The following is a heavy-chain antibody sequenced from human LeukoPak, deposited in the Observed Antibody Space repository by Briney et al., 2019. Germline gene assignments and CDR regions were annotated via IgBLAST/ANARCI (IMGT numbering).Heavy chain of an antibody. CDR3: ARESAYCSGGSCLNWFDP. J-gene: IGHJ5*02. CDR2: INPNSGGT. Sequence: ASVKVSCKASGYTFTGYYMHWVRQAPGQGLEWMGWINPNSGGTNYAQKFQGRVTMTRDTSISTAYMELSRLRSGDTAVYYCARESAYCSGGSCLNWFDPWGQGTLVTVSS. D-gene: IGHD2-15*01. V-gene: IGHV1-2*02. CDR1: GYTFTGYY.